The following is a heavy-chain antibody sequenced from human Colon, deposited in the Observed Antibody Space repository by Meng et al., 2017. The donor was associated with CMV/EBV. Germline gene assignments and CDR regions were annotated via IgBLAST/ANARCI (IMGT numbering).Heavy chain of an antibody. CDR2: IYYSGST. J-gene: IGHJ4*02. V-gene: IGHV4-61*01. CDR3: ARDRCSSTSCWFDY. Sequence: SGGSGSSGSYYWSWIRQPPGKGLEWIGYIYYSGSTNYNPSLKSRVTISVDTSKNQFSLKLSSVTAADTAVYYCARDRCSSTSCWFDYWGKGTLVTVSS. D-gene: IGHD2-2*01. CDR1: GGSGSSGSYY.